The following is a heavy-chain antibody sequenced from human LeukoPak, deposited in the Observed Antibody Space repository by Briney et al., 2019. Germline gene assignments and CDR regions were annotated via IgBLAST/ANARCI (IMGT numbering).Heavy chain of an antibody. CDR2: ISSSGSTI. CDR1: GFTFSDYY. V-gene: IGHV3-11*04. Sequence: GGPLRLSCVASGFTFSDYYMSWIRQAPGKGLEWVSYISSSGSTIYYADSVKGRFTISRDNAKNSLFLQMNSLRAEDTAVYYCARDSYYYDSSGYYFPGGFDYWGQGTLVTVSS. J-gene: IGHJ4*02. CDR3: ARDSYYYDSSGYYFPGGFDY. D-gene: IGHD3-22*01.